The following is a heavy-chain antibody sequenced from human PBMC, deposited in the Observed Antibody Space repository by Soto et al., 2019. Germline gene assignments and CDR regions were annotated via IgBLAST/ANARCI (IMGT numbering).Heavy chain of an antibody. Sequence: EVQLLESGGGLVQPGGSLRLSCAASGFTFSRHAMSWVRQAPGKGLEWVSAISGGGDSAYHADSVKGRFTISRDNSKNTLIHMISSPRAEDTVVYYCAKSGVSTWYDGMDVWGQGTRVTVSS. J-gene: IGHJ6*02. CDR3: AKSGVSTWYDGMDV. CDR1: GFTFSRHA. D-gene: IGHD6-13*01. CDR2: ISGGGDSA. V-gene: IGHV3-23*01.